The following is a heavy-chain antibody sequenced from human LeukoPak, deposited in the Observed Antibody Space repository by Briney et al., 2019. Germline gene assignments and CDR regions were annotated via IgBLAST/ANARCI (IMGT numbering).Heavy chain of an antibody. J-gene: IGHJ4*02. Sequence: PSETLSLTCSVSGYSISNGYYWGWIRQPPGKGLEWIGSIYQSGSTYYNPSLKSRVTISVDTSKNQFSLKLSSVTAADTAVYYCARLAWGRLDYWGQGTLVIVSS. D-gene: IGHD7-27*01. CDR1: GYSISNGYY. V-gene: IGHV4-38-2*02. CDR2: IYQSGST. CDR3: ARLAWGRLDY.